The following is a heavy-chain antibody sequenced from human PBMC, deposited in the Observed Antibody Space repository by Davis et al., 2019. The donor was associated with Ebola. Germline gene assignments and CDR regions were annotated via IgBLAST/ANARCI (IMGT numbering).Heavy chain of an antibody. J-gene: IGHJ5*02. Sequence: PGGSLRLSCAASGFTFSSYWMSWVRQAPGKGLEWVANIKQDGSEKYYVDSVKGRFTISRDNAKNSLYLQMNSLRAEDTALYYCAKGRGWYEYNWFDPWGQGTLVTVSS. D-gene: IGHD6-19*01. CDR3: AKGRGWYEYNWFDP. CDR2: IKQDGSEK. V-gene: IGHV3-7*03. CDR1: GFTFSSYW.